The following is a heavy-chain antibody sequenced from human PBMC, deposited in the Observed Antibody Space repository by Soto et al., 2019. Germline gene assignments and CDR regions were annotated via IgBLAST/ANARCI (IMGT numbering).Heavy chain of an antibody. Sequence: SETLSLTCTVSGGSISSYYWSWIRQPPGKGLEWIGYIYYSGSTNYNPSLKSRVTISVDTSKSQFSLKLSSVTAADTAVYYCARAGEYYDILTGYYLGPYMDVWGKGTTVTVSS. CDR3: ARAGEYYDILTGYYLGPYMDV. CDR1: GGSISSYY. J-gene: IGHJ6*03. V-gene: IGHV4-59*01. CDR2: IYYSGST. D-gene: IGHD3-9*01.